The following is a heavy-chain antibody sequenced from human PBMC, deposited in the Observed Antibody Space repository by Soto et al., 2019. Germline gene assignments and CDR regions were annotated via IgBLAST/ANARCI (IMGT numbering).Heavy chain of an antibody. Sequence: ASVKVSCKASGGTFSSYAISWVRQAPGQGLEWMGGIIPIFGTANYAQKFQGRVTITADKSTSTAYMELSSLRSEDTAVYYCARDIIVVVTAFNYYGMDVWGQGTTITVSS. CDR3: ARDIIVVVTAFNYYGMDV. J-gene: IGHJ6*02. V-gene: IGHV1-69*06. CDR2: IIPIFGTA. CDR1: GGTFSSYA. D-gene: IGHD2-21*02.